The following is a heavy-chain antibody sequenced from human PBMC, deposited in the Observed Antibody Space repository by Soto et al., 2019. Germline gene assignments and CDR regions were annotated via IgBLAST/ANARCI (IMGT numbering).Heavy chain of an antibody. CDR3: AREDGTTIRYYYGMDV. J-gene: IGHJ6*02. D-gene: IGHD1-7*01. V-gene: IGHV1-69*12. CDR1: GGTFSSYA. Sequence: QVQLVQSGAEVKKPGSSVKVSCKASGGTFSSYAISWVRQAPGQGLEWMGGIIPIFGTANYAQKFQGRVTITADGPTSTAYRELSSLRSEDTAVYYCAREDGTTIRYYYGMDVWGQGTTVTVSS. CDR2: IIPIFGTA.